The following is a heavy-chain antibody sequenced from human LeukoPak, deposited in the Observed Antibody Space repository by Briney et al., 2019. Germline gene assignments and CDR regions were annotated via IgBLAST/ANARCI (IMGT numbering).Heavy chain of an antibody. CDR2: ISSSGSTI. CDR1: GFTFSDYY. D-gene: IGHD4-17*01. Sequence: PGGSLRLSCAASGFTFSDYYMSWIRQAPGKGLEWVSYISSSGSTIYCADSVKGRFTISMDNAKNSLYLQMNSLRAEDTAVYYCAREQPVTSSDYWGQGTLVTVSS. V-gene: IGHV3-11*04. J-gene: IGHJ4*02. CDR3: AREQPVTSSDY.